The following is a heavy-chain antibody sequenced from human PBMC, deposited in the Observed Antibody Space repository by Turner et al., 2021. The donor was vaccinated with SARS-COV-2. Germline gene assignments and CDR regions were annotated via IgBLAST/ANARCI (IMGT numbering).Heavy chain of an antibody. J-gene: IGHJ5*02. CDR1: GFTFSSYD. CDR2: IGTAGDK. CDR3: ARGYYDSSGYRNWFDP. Sequence: EVQLVESGGGLVQPGVSLRLPCAASGFTFSSYDMHWVRQATGKGLEWVAAIGTAGDKYYPGSVKGRFTISRENAKNSLYLQMNSLRAGDTAVYYCARGYYDSSGYRNWFDPWGQGTLVTVSS. V-gene: IGHV3-13*04. D-gene: IGHD3-22*01.